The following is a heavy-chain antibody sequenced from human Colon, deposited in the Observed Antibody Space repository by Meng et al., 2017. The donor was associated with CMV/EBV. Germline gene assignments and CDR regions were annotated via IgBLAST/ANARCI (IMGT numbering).Heavy chain of an antibody. V-gene: IGHV1-2*02. CDR1: VYTFTGYY. J-gene: IGHJ5*02. CDR2: INPNRGGT. Sequence: SVTVSCKASVYTFTGYYTHWVRQAPGPGLEWMGWINPNRGGTNYAQKFQGRVTMTRDTPISTDSMELSGLRSDDTAVYYCARDAYLGGLAVRRFHPWGQGTLVTVSS. CDR3: ARDAYLGGLAVRRFHP. D-gene: IGHD6-6*01.